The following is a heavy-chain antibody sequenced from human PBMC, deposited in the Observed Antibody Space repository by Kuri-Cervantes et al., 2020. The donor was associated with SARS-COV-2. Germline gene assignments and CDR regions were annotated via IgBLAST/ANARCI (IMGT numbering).Heavy chain of an antibody. Sequence: ASVKVSCKASGYTSTSYGISWVRQAPGQGLEWMGWISAYNGNTNYAQKLQGRVTMTTDTSTSTAYMELRSLRSDDTAVYYCARDGHDFWSGYYTFDYYYYYMDVWGKGTTVTVSS. CDR2: ISAYNGNT. D-gene: IGHD3-3*01. CDR1: GYTSTSYG. CDR3: ARDGHDFWSGYYTFDYYYYYMDV. J-gene: IGHJ6*03. V-gene: IGHV1-18*01.